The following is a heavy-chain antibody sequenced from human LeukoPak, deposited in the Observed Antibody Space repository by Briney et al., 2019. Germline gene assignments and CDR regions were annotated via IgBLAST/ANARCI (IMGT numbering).Heavy chain of an antibody. D-gene: IGHD3-16*02. CDR2: ISGSGGST. J-gene: IGHJ4*02. CDR3: AKDVYDYVWASYPDY. Sequence: PGGSLRLSRAASGFTFSSYAMSWVRQAPGKGLEWVSSISGSGGSTYYADSVKGRFTISRDNSKNTLYLQMNSLRAEDTAVYYCAKDVYDYVWASYPDYWGQGTLVTVSS. V-gene: IGHV3-23*01. CDR1: GFTFSSYA.